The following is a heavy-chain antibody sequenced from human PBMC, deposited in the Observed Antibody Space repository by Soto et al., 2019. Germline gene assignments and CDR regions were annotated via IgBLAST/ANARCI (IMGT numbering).Heavy chain of an antibody. CDR2: IWYDGSNK. D-gene: IGHD6-6*01. CDR3: ASQLARQQLVSVGFSFDY. J-gene: IGHJ4*02. CDR1: GFTFSSYG. Sequence: QVQLVESGGGVVQPGRSLRLSCAASGFTFSSYGMHWVRQAPGKGLEWVAVIWYDGSNKYYADSVKGRFTISRDNSKNTLYLQMNSLRAEDTAVYYCASQLARQQLVSVGFSFDYWGQGTLGTVSS. V-gene: IGHV3-33*01.